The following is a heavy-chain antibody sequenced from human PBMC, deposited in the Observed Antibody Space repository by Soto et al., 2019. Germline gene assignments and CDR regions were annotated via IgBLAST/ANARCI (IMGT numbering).Heavy chain of an antibody. Sequence: QVQLVQSGAEVKKPGSSVKVSCKASGGTFSSYAISWVRQAPGQGLEWMGGLIPIFGTANYAQKFQGRVTITADDFTSTAYMELRSMRSEDTAVYYWARGVKRGGYRYGSYYYYGMDVWGQGTTVTVSS. CDR1: GGTFSSYA. D-gene: IGHD5-18*01. J-gene: IGHJ6*02. CDR3: ARGVKRGGYRYGSYYYYGMDV. V-gene: IGHV1-69*01. CDR2: LIPIFGTA.